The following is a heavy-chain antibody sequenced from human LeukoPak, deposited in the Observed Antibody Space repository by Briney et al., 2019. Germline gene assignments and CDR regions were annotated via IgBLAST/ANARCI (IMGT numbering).Heavy chain of an antibody. J-gene: IGHJ5*02. CDR3: ARAPYYYGSGSYYNIPWFDP. CDR1: GGSFSGYY. D-gene: IGHD3-10*01. V-gene: IGHV4-34*01. Sequence: PSETLSLTCAVYGGSFSGYYWSWIRQPPGKGLEWIGEINHSGSTNYNPSLKSRVTIPVDTSKNQFSLKLSSVTAADTAVYYCARAPYYYGSGSYYNIPWFDPWGQGTLVTVSS. CDR2: INHSGST.